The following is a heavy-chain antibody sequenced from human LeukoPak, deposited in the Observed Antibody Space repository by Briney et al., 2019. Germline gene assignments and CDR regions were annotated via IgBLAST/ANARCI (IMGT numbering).Heavy chain of an antibody. V-gene: IGHV3-30-3*01. CDR3: APGSDFYYAS. CDR2: IPHDGSNA. CDR1: GFTFTRNC. D-gene: IGHD3-3*01. J-gene: IGHJ5*02. Sequence: GRSLRLSCVASGFTFTRNCMHWVRQAPGKGLEWVAAIPHDGSNAYYADSVKGRFTISRDDSKNTQYLQMNSLRIEDSAVYYCAPGSDFYYASWGQGTLVTVSS.